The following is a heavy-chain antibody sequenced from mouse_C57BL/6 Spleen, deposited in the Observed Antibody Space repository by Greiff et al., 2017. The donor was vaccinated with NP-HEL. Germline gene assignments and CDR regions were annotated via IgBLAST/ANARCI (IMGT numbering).Heavy chain of an antibody. V-gene: IGHV1-42*01. Sequence: VQLQQSGPELVKPGASVKISCKASGYSFTGYYMNWVKQSPEKSLEWIGEINPSTGGTTYNQKFKAKATLTVDKSSSTAYMQLKSLTSEDSAVYYWARTIDYGSSVYWYFDVWGTGTTVTVSS. CDR2: INPSTGGT. J-gene: IGHJ1*03. CDR3: ARTIDYGSSVYWYFDV. CDR1: GYSFTGYY. D-gene: IGHD1-1*01.